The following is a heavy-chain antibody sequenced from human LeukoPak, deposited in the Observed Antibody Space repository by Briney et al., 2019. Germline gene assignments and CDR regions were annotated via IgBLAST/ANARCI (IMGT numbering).Heavy chain of an antibody. V-gene: IGHV3-21*01. J-gene: IGHJ4*02. Sequence: GGSLRLSCAASGFTSSSYSMNWVRQAPGKGLEWVSSISSSSSYIYYADSVKGRFTISRDNAKNSLYLQMNSLRAEDTAVYYCAIRAGYTSGSDYWGQGTLVTVSS. CDR3: AIRAGYTSGSDY. CDR2: ISSSSSYI. D-gene: IGHD5-18*01. CDR1: GFTSSSYS.